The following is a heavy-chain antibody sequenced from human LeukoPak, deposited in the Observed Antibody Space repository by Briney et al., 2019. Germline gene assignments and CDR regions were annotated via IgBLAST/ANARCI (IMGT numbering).Heavy chain of an antibody. Sequence: SETLSLTCTVSGDSISSYYCSWIRQPAGKGLEWIGRIYTSGSTNYNPSLKSRVTMSVDTSKNQFSLKLSSVTAADTAVYYCARVYFWSGYYRFDPWGQGTLVTVSS. D-gene: IGHD3-3*01. CDR2: IYTSGST. V-gene: IGHV4-4*07. CDR3: ARVYFWSGYYRFDP. J-gene: IGHJ5*02. CDR1: GDSISSYY.